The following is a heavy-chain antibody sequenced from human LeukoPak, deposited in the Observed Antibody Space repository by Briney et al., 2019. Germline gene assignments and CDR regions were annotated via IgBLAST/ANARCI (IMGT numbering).Heavy chain of an antibody. Sequence: GSLRLSCAASGFTFSSYTMTWVRQAPGKGLKWVSTITTGDGNTYYADSVKGRFTVSRDDSKNTLYLQMNSLRAEDTAVYYCAKDGGLWVSAHWGDSWGRGTLVTVSS. CDR3: AKDGGLWVSAHWGDS. J-gene: IGHJ4*02. CDR2: ITTGDGNT. D-gene: IGHD7-27*01. V-gene: IGHV3-23*01. CDR1: GFTFSSYT.